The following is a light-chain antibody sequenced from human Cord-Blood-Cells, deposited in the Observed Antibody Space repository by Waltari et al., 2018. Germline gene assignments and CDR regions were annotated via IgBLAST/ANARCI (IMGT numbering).Light chain of an antibody. J-gene: IGLJ3*02. Sequence: QSALTQPASVSGYPGQSTTLSCPGTSSDVGCYNYVSWYQQHPGKAPTLMIYDVSNRPSGVSNRFSGSKSGNTASLTISGLQAEDEADYYCSSYTSSSTYWVFGGETKLTVL. CDR2: DVS. CDR3: SSYTSSSTYWV. V-gene: IGLV2-14*03. CDR1: SSDVGCYNY.